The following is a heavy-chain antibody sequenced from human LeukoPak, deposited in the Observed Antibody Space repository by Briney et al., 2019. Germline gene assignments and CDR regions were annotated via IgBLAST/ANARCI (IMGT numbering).Heavy chain of an antibody. CDR1: KFTFSSYW. CDR2: MNQLGNEK. Sequence: PGGSLRLSCAASKFTFSSYWMSWVRQAPGKGLEWVAYMNQLGNEKNYLDSVTGRFTISRDNAKNSLYLQMNSLGAEDTAVYYCARGTYYHEFWGQGTLVTVSS. D-gene: IGHD3-22*01. CDR3: ARGTYYHEF. V-gene: IGHV3-7*04. J-gene: IGHJ4*02.